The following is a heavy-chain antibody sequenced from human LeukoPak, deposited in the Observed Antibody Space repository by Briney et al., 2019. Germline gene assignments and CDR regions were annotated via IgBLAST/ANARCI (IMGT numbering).Heavy chain of an antibody. J-gene: IGHJ4*02. Sequence: GVSLRLSCAASGFTFSSYAMSWVRQAPGKGLEWVSAISVSGGSTYFADSVKGRFTISRDNSKNTLYLQMNSLRAEDTAVYYCATSLVATQKNYWGQGTLVTVS. D-gene: IGHD5-12*01. CDR1: GFTFSSYA. V-gene: IGHV3-23*01. CDR2: ISVSGGST. CDR3: ATSLVATQKNY.